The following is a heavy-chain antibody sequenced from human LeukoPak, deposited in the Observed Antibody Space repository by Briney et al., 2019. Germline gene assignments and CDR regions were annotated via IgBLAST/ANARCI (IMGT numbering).Heavy chain of an antibody. CDR2: ISYDGSNK. CDR3: ARLPGYCSSNSCYKMTIPFDY. V-gene: IGHV3-30-3*01. J-gene: IGHJ4*02. Sequence: HTGRSLRLSCAASGFTFSSYAMHWVRQAPGKGLEWVAVISYDGSNKYDADSVKGRFTISRDNSKNTLYLQMNSLRAEDTAVYYCARLPGYCSSNSCYKMTIPFDYWGQGTLVTVSS. CDR1: GFTFSSYA. D-gene: IGHD2-2*02.